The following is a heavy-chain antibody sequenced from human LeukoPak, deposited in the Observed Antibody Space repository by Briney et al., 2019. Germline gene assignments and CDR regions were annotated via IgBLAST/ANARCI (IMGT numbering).Heavy chain of an antibody. D-gene: IGHD3-10*01. Sequence: ASVKVSCKASGYSFADYYMHWVRQAPGQGLEWMGWIKPNSGGTRSAQKFQGRVTMTRDTSISTAYMELSSLKYDDTAVYYCATNILVRDIINWFDPWGQGTLVTVSS. CDR1: GYSFADYY. V-gene: IGHV1-2*02. CDR3: ATNILVRDIINWFDP. J-gene: IGHJ5*02. CDR2: IKPNSGGT.